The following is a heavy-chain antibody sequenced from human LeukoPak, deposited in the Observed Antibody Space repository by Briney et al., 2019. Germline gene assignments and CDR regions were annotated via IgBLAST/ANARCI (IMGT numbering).Heavy chain of an antibody. D-gene: IGHD4-17*01. CDR3: ARGLIRDYGDTPYVGY. CDR1: GFIFSSYA. V-gene: IGHV3-23*01. Sequence: GGSLRFSCAASGFIFSSYALNWVRQAPGKGLEWVSSISGSSYSTYYADSVKGRFTISRDNSKDTLYLQMNSLRAEDTAVYYCARGLIRDYGDTPYVGYWGQGTLVTVSS. J-gene: IGHJ4*02. CDR2: ISGSSYST.